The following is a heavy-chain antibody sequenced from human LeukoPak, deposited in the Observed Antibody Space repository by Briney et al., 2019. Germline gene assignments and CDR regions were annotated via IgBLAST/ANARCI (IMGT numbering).Heavy chain of an antibody. D-gene: IGHD6-6*01. CDR2: IRYDGSNK. V-gene: IGHV3-30*02. CDR1: GFTFSSYG. Sequence: GGSLRLSCAASGFTFSSYGMHWVRQAPGKGLEWVAFIRYDGSNKYYADSVKGRFTISRDNSKNTLYLQMNSLRAEDTAVYYCAKDMEAARPNFDYWGQGTLVTVSS. CDR3: AKDMEAARPNFDY. J-gene: IGHJ4*01.